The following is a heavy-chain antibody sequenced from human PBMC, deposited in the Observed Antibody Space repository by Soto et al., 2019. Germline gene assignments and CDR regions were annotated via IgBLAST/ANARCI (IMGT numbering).Heavy chain of an antibody. V-gene: IGHV3-30*18. CDR3: AKDRTTMVRGVTRSPFDY. Sequence: ARSLRLSCAASGFTLSSYGMHWVRQAPGKGLEWVAVISYDGSNKYYADSVKGRFTISRDNSKNTLYLQMNSLRAEDTAVYYCAKDRTTMVRGVTRSPFDYWGQGTLVTVSS. CDR1: GFTLSSYG. J-gene: IGHJ4*02. CDR2: ISYDGSNK. D-gene: IGHD3-10*01.